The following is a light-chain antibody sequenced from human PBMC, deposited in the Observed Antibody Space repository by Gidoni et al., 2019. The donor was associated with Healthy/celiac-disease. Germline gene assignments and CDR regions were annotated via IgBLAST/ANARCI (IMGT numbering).Light chain of an antibody. CDR1: SATIGAGYD. CDR2: GNS. J-gene: IGLJ2*01. Sequence: QSVLTQPPSVSGAPGQRVTISCTGRSATIGAGYDVHCYQHLPGTAPQLLIYGNSNRPSGVPDRFSGSKSGTSASLAITGLQAEDEADYYCQSYDSSLSAHVVFGGGTKLTVL. V-gene: IGLV1-40*01. CDR3: QSYDSSLSAHVV.